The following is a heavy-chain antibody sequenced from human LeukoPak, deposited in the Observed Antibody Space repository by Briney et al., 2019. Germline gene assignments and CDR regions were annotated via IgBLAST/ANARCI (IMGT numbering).Heavy chain of an antibody. V-gene: IGHV3-30*18. J-gene: IGHJ4*02. CDR2: ISYDGSNK. Sequence: PGRSLRLSCAASGFTFSSYGMHWVRQAPGKGLEWVAVISYDGSNKYYADSVKGRFTISRDNSKNTLYLQMNSLRAEDTAVYYCAKDARDYGDYSAGFDYWGQGTLVTVSS. CDR3: AKDARDYGDYSAGFDY. D-gene: IGHD4-17*01. CDR1: GFTFSSYG.